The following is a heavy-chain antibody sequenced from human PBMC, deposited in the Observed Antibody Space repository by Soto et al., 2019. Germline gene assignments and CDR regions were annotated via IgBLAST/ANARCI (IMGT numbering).Heavy chain of an antibody. Sequence: QVQVVESGGDVVQPGRSLRLSCAVSGFTFSDYAMHWVRQAPGKGLEWVAVMSYDGSEKFHADSVKGRFTISRDNSENTLYLQMNSLRVEDTAVYYCAKGSSYSSYSAPGYWGHGTLVTVSS. CDR2: MSYDGSEK. V-gene: IGHV3-30*18. CDR1: GFTFSDYA. J-gene: IGHJ4*01. D-gene: IGHD3-16*02. CDR3: AKGSSYSSYSAPGY.